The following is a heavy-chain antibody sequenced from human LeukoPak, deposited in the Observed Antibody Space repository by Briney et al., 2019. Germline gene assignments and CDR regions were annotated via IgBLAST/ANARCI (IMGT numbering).Heavy chain of an antibody. Sequence: SETLSLTCTVSGCSISSYYWSWIRQPPGKGLEWIGYIYYSGSTNYNPSLKSRVTISVDTSKNQFSLKLSSVTAADTAVYYCARASKKGIQLWFDYWGQGTLVTVSS. V-gene: IGHV4-59*01. CDR3: ARASKKGIQLWFDY. CDR2: IYYSGST. J-gene: IGHJ4*02. D-gene: IGHD5-18*01. CDR1: GCSISSYY.